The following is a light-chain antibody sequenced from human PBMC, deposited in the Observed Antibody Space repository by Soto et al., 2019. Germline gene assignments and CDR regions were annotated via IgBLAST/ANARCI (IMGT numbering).Light chain of an antibody. V-gene: IGLV2-14*01. J-gene: IGLJ1*01. CDR2: DVN. Sequence: QSALTQPASVSGSPGQSITISCTGASSDIGGYKYVSWYQQYPGEAPKLILYDVNSRPSGVSNRFSGSKSGNTASLTISGVQAVDEADYYCSSYTSTWVFGTGTKLTVL. CDR1: SSDIGGYKY. CDR3: SSYTSTWV.